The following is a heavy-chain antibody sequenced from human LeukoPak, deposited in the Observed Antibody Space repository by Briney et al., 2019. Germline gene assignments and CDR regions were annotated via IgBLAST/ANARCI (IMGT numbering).Heavy chain of an antibody. Sequence: PGGSLRLSCAASGFTFSSNSMNWVRQAPGKGLECVSYISSSGTTIYYADSVKGRFTISRDNAKHSLYLQMNSLRDEHTAVYYCAKTYGPGFDYWGRGALVTVSS. D-gene: IGHD4-17*01. CDR3: AKTYGPGFDY. CDR1: GFTFSSNS. V-gene: IGHV3-48*02. J-gene: IGHJ4*02. CDR2: ISSSGTTI.